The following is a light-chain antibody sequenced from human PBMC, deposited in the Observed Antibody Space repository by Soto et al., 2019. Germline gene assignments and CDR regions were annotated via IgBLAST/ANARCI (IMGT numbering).Light chain of an antibody. CDR3: ETWGSNTHV. J-gene: IGLJ1*01. CDR1: SGHSSYI. V-gene: IGLV4-60*02. Sequence: QAVVTQSSSASASLGSSVKLTCTLSSGHSSYIIAWHQQQPGKAPRYLMKLEGSGSYNKGSGVPDRFSGSSSGADRYLTIANLQFEDEADYYCETWGSNTHVFGTGTKLTVL. CDR2: LEGSGSY.